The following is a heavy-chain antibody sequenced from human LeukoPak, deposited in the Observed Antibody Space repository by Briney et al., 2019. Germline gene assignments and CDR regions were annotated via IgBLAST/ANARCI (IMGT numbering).Heavy chain of an antibody. Sequence: ASVKVSCKAYAYTFTTYYIHWVRQAPGQGLEWMGWINANSGGTNYAQKFQGRVTMTRDTSISTAYMELSRLRSDDTAVYYCARSSRYDIWTGYPYWGQGTLVTVSP. J-gene: IGHJ4*02. CDR1: AYTFTTYY. D-gene: IGHD3-9*01. CDR2: INANSGGT. V-gene: IGHV1-2*02. CDR3: ARSSRYDIWTGYPY.